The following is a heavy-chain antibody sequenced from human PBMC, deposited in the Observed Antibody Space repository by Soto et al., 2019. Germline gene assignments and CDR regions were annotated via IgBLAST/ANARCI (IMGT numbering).Heavy chain of an antibody. CDR2: ISSSGGST. Sequence: GGSLRLSCAASGFTFSTYGMHWVRQAPGKGLEWVSGISSSGGSTYYADSVKGRFTISRDNSKNILYLQMNNLRAEDTAVYYCAKAQGGSYFDYWGQGTLVTVSS. V-gene: IGHV3-23*01. D-gene: IGHD2-15*01. CDR1: GFTFSTYG. CDR3: AKAQGGSYFDY. J-gene: IGHJ4*02.